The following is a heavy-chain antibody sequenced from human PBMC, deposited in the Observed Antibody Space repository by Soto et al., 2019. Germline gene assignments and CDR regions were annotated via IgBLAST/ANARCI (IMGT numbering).Heavy chain of an antibody. CDR1: WFSFNTYG. J-gene: IGHJ4*02. V-gene: IGHV3-30*18. CDR3: ANSPNFYCSSTNCYTYYFDH. D-gene: IGHD2-2*02. Sequence: SFSDSWFSFNTYGMHWVRQAAGKGLDWVAVISYDGSEKYYVDSVKGRFTISKDNSKNTMYLQMNSLRPEDTAVYYCANSPNFYCSSTNCYTYYFDHWGQGTRVTVSS. CDR2: ISYDGSEK.